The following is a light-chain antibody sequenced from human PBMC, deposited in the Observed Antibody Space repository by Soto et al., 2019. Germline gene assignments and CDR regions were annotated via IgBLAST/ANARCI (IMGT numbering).Light chain of an antibody. V-gene: IGKV3-20*01. CDR2: AAS. Sequence: EIVLTQSPATLSLSPGERATLSCRASPSVSGSYLAWYQQKPGQAPRLLISAASTRATGIPDRFSGSGSGTAFTLTISRLEPEDFAVYYCQQYANAPVTFGPGTRVDMK. CDR1: PSVSGSY. J-gene: IGKJ1*01. CDR3: QQYANAPVT.